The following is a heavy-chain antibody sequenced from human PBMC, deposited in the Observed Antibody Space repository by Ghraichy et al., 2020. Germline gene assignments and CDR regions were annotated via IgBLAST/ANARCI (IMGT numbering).Heavy chain of an antibody. CDR3: AGWGYYYYGMDV. V-gene: IGHV1-8*01. CDR2: MNPNSGNT. D-gene: IGHD1-26*01. CDR1: GYTFTSYD. Sequence: ASVKVSCKASGYTFTSYDINWVRQATGQGLEWMGWMNPNSGNTGYAQKFQGRVTMTRNTSISTAYMELSSLRSEDTAVYYCAGWGYYYYGMDVWGQGTTVTVSS. J-gene: IGHJ6*02.